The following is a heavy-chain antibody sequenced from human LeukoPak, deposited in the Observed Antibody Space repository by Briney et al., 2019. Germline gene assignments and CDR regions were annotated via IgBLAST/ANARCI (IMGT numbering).Heavy chain of an antibody. J-gene: IGHJ4*02. D-gene: IGHD3/OR15-3a*01. CDR3: ARRRDFIDY. CDR2: SSSSGSTM. Sequence: GGSLRLSCAASGFTFSDYYMSWIRQAPGKGLEWVSYSSSSGSTMYYADSVKGRSAISRDNAKNSLYLQMNSLRAEDTAVYYCARRRDFIDYWGQGTLVTVSS. V-gene: IGHV3-11*01. CDR1: GFTFSDYY.